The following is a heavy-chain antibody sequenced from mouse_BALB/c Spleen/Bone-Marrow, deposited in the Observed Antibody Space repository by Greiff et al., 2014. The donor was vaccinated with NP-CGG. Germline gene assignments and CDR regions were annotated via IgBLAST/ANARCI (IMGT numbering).Heavy chain of an antibody. D-gene: IGHD2-14*01. CDR1: GFTFGSYA. V-gene: IGHV5-9-1*01. CDR2: ISSGGSYT. CDR3: ARQGYHRYDGRGFDY. J-gene: IGHJ2*01. Sequence: EVMLVESGGGLVKPGGSLKLSCAASGFTFGSYAMSWVRQTPEKRLEWVATISSGGSYTYYPDSVKGRFTTSRDNARNTLYLQMSSLRSEDTAMYYCARQGYHRYDGRGFDYWGQGTTLTVSS.